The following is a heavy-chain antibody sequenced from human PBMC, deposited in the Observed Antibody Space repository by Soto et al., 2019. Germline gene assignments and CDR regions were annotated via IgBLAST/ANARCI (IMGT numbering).Heavy chain of an antibody. CDR3: ARRTVLLNFAP. J-gene: IGHJ5*02. CDR2: SIPIFGTA. CDR1: GGTFSSYA. Sequence: QVQLVQSGAEVKKPGSSVKVSCKSSGGTFSSYAISWVRQAPGQGLEWMGGSIPIFGTANYAQKFQGRVTITADESTSTAYMERSSLRSEDTAVYYCARRTVLLNFAPWGQGTLVTVSS. V-gene: IGHV1-69*01. D-gene: IGHD3-10*01.